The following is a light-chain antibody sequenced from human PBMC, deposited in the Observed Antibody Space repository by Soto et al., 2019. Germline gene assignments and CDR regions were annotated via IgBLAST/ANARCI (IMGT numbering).Light chain of an antibody. J-gene: IGKJ1*01. CDR1: QSMNDW. CDR3: LRYNAFSQT. V-gene: IGKV1-5*01. CDR2: DAS. Sequence: DIQMTQSPSTLSASVGDRVTITCRASQSMNDWLAWYQQKPGKDPKVLIYDASSLQSGVPSRFGGSGSGTEFTLTIDSLQPDDVATYYCLRYNAFSQTFGQGTKVEI.